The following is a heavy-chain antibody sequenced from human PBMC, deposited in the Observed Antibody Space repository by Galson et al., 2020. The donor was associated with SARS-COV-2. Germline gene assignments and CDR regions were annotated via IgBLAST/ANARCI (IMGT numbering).Heavy chain of an antibody. D-gene: IGHD3-10*01. Sequence: HGESLKISCKGSGYSFTSYWIGWVRQMPGKGLEWMGIIYPGDSDTRYSPSFQGQVTISADKSISTAHLQWSTLKASDTAMYYCARHQYSPAFQGQVTISADKSISTAYLQWSSLKASDTAMYYCARHNSSSSGWDLYYFDYWGQGTLVTVSS. J-gene: IGHJ4*02. CDR3: ARHQYSPAFQGQVTISADKSISTAYLQWSSLKASDTAMYYCARHNSSSSGWDLYYFDY. CDR1: GYSFTSYW. V-gene: IGHV5-51*01. CDR2: IYPGDSDT.